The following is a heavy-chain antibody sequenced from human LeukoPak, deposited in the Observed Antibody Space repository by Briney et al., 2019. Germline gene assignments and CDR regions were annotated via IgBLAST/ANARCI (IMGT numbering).Heavy chain of an antibody. CDR1: GGSISSYY. Sequence: SETLSLTCTVSGGSISSYYWSWIRQPPGKGLEWIGYIYYSGSTNYNPSLKSRVTISVDTSKNQFSLKLSSVTAADTAVYYCARVPSKYSSSWDRRYYYYYGMDVWGKGTTVTVSS. D-gene: IGHD6-13*01. J-gene: IGHJ6*04. CDR2: IYYSGST. V-gene: IGHV4-59*01. CDR3: ARVPSKYSSSWDRRYYYYYGMDV.